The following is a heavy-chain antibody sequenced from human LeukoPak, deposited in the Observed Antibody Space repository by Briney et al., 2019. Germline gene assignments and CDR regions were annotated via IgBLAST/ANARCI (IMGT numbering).Heavy chain of an antibody. V-gene: IGHV4-59*01. D-gene: IGHD3-10*01. Sequence: SQTLSLTCTVSGGSISSYYWSWIRQPPGPGLEWIGYIYYSVRTNYNTSLKSRVTVSVYTSKNHFSLKLSSVTAADTAVYYCARNYYGSGSYPPYYYYYYMDVWGKGTTVTVSS. CDR2: IYYSVRT. CDR1: GGSISSYY. J-gene: IGHJ6*03. CDR3: ARNYYGSGSYPPYYYYYYMDV.